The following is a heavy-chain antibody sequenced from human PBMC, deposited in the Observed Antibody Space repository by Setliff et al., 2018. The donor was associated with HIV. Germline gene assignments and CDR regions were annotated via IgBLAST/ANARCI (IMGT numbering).Heavy chain of an antibody. D-gene: IGHD6-19*01. CDR3: ARHYPRSDDAFDI. CDR2: IYHSGST. Sequence: SETLSLTCTVSGGSISSYYWSWIRQPPGKRLEWIGYIYHSGSTNYNPSLASRVTISVDTSKNQFSLRLSSVTAADTAVYYCARHYPRSDDAFDIWGQGTMVTVSS. CDR1: GGSISSYY. V-gene: IGHV4-59*08. J-gene: IGHJ3*02.